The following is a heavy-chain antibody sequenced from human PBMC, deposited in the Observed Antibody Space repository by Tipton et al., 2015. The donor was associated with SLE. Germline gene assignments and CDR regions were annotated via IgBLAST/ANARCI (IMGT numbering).Heavy chain of an antibody. Sequence: SLRLSCAASGFTFSSYEMNWVRQAPGKGLEGGSYISSSGSTIYYADSVKGRFTISRDNAKNSLYLQMNSLRAEDTAVYYCARVDYGDYNYFDYWGQGTLVTVSS. CDR3: ARVDYGDYNYFDY. J-gene: IGHJ4*02. CDR1: GFTFSSYE. CDR2: ISSSGSTI. D-gene: IGHD4-17*01. V-gene: IGHV3-48*03.